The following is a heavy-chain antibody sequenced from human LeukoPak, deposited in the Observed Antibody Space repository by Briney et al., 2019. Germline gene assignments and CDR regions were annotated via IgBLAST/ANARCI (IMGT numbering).Heavy chain of an antibody. D-gene: IGHD5-18*01. J-gene: IGHJ4*02. CDR1: GFTFSDYY. V-gene: IGHV3-11*04. CDR2: ISSSSSTI. Sequence: GGSLRLSCAASGFTFSDYYMSWIRQAPGKGLEWVSYISSSSSTIYYADSVKGRFTISRDNAKNSLYLQMNSLRDEDTAVYYCASRGYSYGYHTPDYWGQGTLVTVSS. CDR3: ASRGYSYGYHTPDY.